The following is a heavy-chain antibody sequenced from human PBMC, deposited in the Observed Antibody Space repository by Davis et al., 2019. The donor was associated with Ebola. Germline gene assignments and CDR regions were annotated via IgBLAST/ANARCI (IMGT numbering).Heavy chain of an antibody. CDR3: ARDAGYSYGSDY. CDR1: GGSFGGYY. Sequence: MPSETLSLTCAVYGGSFGGYYWSWIRQPPGKGLEWIGEINHSGSTNYNPSLKSRVTISVDTSKNQFSLKLSSVTAADTAVYYCARDAGYSYGSDYWGQGTLVTVSS. V-gene: IGHV4-34*01. CDR2: INHSGST. D-gene: IGHD5-18*01. J-gene: IGHJ4*02.